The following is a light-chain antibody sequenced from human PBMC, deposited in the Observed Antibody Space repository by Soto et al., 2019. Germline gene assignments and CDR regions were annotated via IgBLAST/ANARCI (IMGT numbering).Light chain of an antibody. CDR1: QTISSW. CDR2: HAS. Sequence: DIQMTQSPSTLSASVGDRVTITCRASQTISSWLAWYQQKPGTAPKVLIYHASNLQSGVPSRFSGSGSGTEFTITLSRLQPDDFAPYYCQQYNSYSFGQGTKVDIK. J-gene: IGKJ1*01. V-gene: IGKV1-5*01. CDR3: QQYNSYS.